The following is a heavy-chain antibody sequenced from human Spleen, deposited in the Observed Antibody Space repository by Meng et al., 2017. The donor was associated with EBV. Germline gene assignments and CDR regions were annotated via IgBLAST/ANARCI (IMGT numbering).Heavy chain of an antibody. Sequence: VESGGALVLPGGSLRLPCAASGFTFSSYWMHWVRQAPGKGLVWVSRTNENGRITNYADSVEGRFTISRDNTRNTLYLHMNSLRPEDTAVYFCSRDLVGSDDDWGQGTLVTVSS. CDR1: GFTFSSYW. D-gene: IGHD6-25*01. J-gene: IGHJ4*02. CDR3: SRDLVGSDDD. V-gene: IGHV3-74*01. CDR2: TNENGRIT.